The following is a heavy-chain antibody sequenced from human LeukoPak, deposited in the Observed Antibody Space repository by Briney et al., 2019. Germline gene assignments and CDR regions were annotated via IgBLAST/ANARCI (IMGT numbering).Heavy chain of an antibody. D-gene: IGHD6-13*01. V-gene: IGHV5-51*01. Sequence: RGESLKISCKGSGYSFTSYWIGWVRQMPGKGLEWMGIMYPGDSDTRYSPSFQGQVTISADKSISTAYLQWSSLKASDTAMYYCARRQGAAGTGGIDFDYWGQGTLVTVSS. CDR2: MYPGDSDT. CDR3: ARRQGAAGTGGIDFDY. J-gene: IGHJ4*02. CDR1: GYSFTSYW.